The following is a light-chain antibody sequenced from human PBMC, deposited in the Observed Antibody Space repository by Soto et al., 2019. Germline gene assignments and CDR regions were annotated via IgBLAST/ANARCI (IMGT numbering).Light chain of an antibody. CDR1: QSISGY. J-gene: IGKJ5*01. CDR2: TAS. CDR3: QQGYTTPIT. Sequence: IQMDPAPSSPSASVGDKGTIPCRASQSISGYLNWYQQKPGRAPKLLIYTASSLQSGVPSRFSGSGSGTDFTLTISSLQPEDFATYHCQQGYTTPITFGQGTRLEIK. V-gene: IGKV1-39*01.